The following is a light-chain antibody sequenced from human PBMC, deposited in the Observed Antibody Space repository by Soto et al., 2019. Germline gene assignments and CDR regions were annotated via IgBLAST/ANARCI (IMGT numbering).Light chain of an antibody. CDR2: GAS. CDR3: QQYNNWLWT. J-gene: IGKJ1*01. Sequence: EIVMTQSPATLSVSPGERATLSCRASQNISSNLALYQQKPGQAPRVLIDGASTRATGIPARFSGSGSGTEFTLTISSLQSEDFAVYYCQQYNNWLWTFGQGTKVEIK. CDR1: QNISSN. V-gene: IGKV3-15*01.